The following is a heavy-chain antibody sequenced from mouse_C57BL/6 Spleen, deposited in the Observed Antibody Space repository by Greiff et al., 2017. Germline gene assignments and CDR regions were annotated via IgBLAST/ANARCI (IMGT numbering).Heavy chain of an antibody. V-gene: IGHV1-82*01. D-gene: IGHD2-4*01. CDR2: IYPGDGDT. CDR1: GYAFSSSW. Sequence: QVQLQQSGPELVKPGASVKISCKASGYAFSSSWMNWVKQRPGKGLEWIGRIYPGDGDTNYNGKFKGKATLTADKSSSTAYMQLSNLASEDSAVYCCASYDYAFAYWGQGTLVTVSA. CDR3: ASYDYAFAY. J-gene: IGHJ3*01.